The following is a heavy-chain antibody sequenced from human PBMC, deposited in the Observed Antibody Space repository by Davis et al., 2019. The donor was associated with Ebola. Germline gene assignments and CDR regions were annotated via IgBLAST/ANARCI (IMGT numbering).Heavy chain of an antibody. J-gene: IGHJ4*02. CDR2: ISTGGSD. D-gene: IGHD6-6*01. CDR1: GVSLNSGNYY. Sequence: LRLSCTVSGVSLNSGNYYWSWVRQLPGKGLEWIGFISTGGSDYYNPSLESRVTISIDASKNQFSLKLSSVTAADTAVYYCADVHRGYWGQGTLVTVSS. V-gene: IGHV4-30-4*01. CDR3: ADVHRGY.